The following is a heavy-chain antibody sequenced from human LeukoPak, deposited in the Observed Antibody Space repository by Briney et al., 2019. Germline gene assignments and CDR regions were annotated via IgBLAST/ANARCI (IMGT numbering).Heavy chain of an antibody. J-gene: IGHJ4*02. Sequence: GRSLRLSSAASVFTFRNYGMHWGRRAPEEGLGWVSIILYDVSNKYYADSVRGRFTISRDNSKNTVSLQMNNLSPEDTAVYYCAKGGLGAAGIAYWGQGPVVPVSS. V-gene: IGHV3-33*06. CDR3: AKGGLGAAGIAY. CDR1: VFTFRNYG. CDR2: ILYDVSNK. D-gene: IGHD6-13*01.